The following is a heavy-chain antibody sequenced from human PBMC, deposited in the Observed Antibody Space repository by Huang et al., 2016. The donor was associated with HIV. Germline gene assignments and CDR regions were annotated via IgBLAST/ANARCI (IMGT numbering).Heavy chain of an antibody. D-gene: IGHD5-18*01. V-gene: IGHV4-34*12. CDR2: VIPSGGT. J-gene: IGHJ5*02. Sequence: QVQLQQWGAGLLKPSETLSLTCAVYGGSFSGFYWSWIRPPPGKGLEWIGEVIPSGGTNTNPYLKSRVTISVDTSKKQFSLKLSSVTAADTAGYYCARIMYSYGSWWFDTWGQGTLVTVSA. CDR3: ARIMYSYGSWWFDT. CDR1: GGSFSGFY.